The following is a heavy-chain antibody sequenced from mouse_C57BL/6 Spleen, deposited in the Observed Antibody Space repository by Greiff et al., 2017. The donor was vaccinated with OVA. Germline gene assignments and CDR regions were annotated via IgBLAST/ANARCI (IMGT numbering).Heavy chain of an antibody. CDR1: GFTFSSYG. J-gene: IGHJ3*01. CDR3: AREEGFITTVVATPFAY. V-gene: IGHV5-6*01. Sequence: EVKLMESGGDLVKPGGSLKLSCAASGFTFSSYGMSWVRQTPDKRLEWVATISSGGSYTYYPDSVKGRFTISRDNAKNTLYLQMSSLKSEDTAMYYCAREEGFITTVVATPFAYWGQGTLVTVSA. CDR2: ISSGGSYT. D-gene: IGHD1-1*01.